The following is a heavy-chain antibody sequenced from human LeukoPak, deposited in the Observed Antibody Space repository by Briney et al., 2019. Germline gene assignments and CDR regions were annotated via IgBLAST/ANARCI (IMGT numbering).Heavy chain of an antibody. J-gene: IGHJ4*02. CDR2: ITSDGSST. Sequence: TGGSLRLSCAASGFTFSSHWMHWVRQAPGKGLVWVSRITSDGSSTSHADSVKGRFTISRDNAKNTLYLQMNSLRAEDTAVYYCSRGVGATDSWGQGTLVTVSS. V-gene: IGHV3-74*01. CDR3: SRGVGATDS. D-gene: IGHD1-26*01. CDR1: GFTFSSHW.